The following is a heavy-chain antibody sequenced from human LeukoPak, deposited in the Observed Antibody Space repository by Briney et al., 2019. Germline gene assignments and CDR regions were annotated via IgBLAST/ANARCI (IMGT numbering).Heavy chain of an antibody. V-gene: IGHV3-33*01. CDR2: IWYDGSNK. D-gene: IGHD6-19*01. CDR1: GFTFSNAW. CDR3: ARVGYTSGWYDY. J-gene: IGHJ4*02. Sequence: GGSLRLSCATSGFTFSNAWMNWVRQAPGKGLEWVAVIWYDGSNKYYADSVKGRFTISKDNSRNTLDLQMNSLSAEDMAVYYCARVGYTSGWYDYWGQGTLVTVSS.